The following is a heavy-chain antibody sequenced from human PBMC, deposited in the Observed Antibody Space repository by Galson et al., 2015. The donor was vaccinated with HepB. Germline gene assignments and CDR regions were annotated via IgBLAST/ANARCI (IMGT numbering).Heavy chain of an antibody. J-gene: IGHJ1*01. V-gene: IGHV1-24*01. D-gene: IGHD2-2*02. Sequence: SVKVSCKVSGYTLTELSMHWVRQAPGKGLEWMGGFDPEDGETIYAQKFQGRVTMTEDTSTDTAYMELSSLRSEDTAVYYCATSPCTSCYNVGYFQHWGQGTLVTVSS. CDR2: FDPEDGET. CDR3: ATSPCTSCYNVGYFQH. CDR1: GYTLTELS.